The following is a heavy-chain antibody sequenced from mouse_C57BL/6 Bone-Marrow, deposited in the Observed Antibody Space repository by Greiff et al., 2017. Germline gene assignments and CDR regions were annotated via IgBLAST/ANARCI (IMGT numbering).Heavy chain of an antibody. CDR3: ASYYYGSTYFDY. CDR2: INPSNGGT. D-gene: IGHD1-1*01. CDR1: GYTFTSYW. V-gene: IGHV1-53*01. J-gene: IGHJ2*01. Sequence: QVQLQQPGTELVKPGASVKLSCKASGYTFTSYWMHWVKQRPGQGLEWIGNINPSNGGTNYNEKFKSKATLTVDNTSSTAYMQLSSLTSEDSAVYYCASYYYGSTYFDYWGQGTTLTVSS.